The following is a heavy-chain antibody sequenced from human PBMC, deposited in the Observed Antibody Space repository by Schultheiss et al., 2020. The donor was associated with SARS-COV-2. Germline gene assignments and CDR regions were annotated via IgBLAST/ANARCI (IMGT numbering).Heavy chain of an antibody. V-gene: IGHV4-34*01. CDR1: GGSFSGYY. D-gene: IGHD1-26*01. CDR2: INHSGST. CDR3: ARDRPGMVVHY. Sequence: GSLRLSCTVSGGSFSGYYWSWIRQPPGKGLEWIGEINHSGSTNYNPSLKSRVTISVDTSKNQFSLKLSSVTAADTAVYYCARDRPGMVVHYWGQGTLVTVSS. J-gene: IGHJ4*02.